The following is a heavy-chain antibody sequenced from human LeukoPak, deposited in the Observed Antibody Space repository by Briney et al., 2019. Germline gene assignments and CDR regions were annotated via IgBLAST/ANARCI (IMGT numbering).Heavy chain of an antibody. V-gene: IGHV3-23*01. D-gene: IGHD2-21*01. CDR3: AKFLPTHIVVANYYFDY. J-gene: IGHJ4*02. CDR1: GFTFSSYA. CDR2: ISGSGGST. Sequence: GGSLRLSCAASGFTFSSYAMSWVRQAPGEGLEWVSAISGSGGSTYYADSVKGRFTISRDNSKNTLYLQMNSLRAEDTAVYYCAKFLPTHIVVANYYFDYWGQGTLVTVSS.